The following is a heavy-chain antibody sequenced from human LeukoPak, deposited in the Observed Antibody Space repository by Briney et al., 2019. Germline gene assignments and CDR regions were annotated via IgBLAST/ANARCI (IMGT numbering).Heavy chain of an antibody. V-gene: IGHV4-31*03. D-gene: IGHD2-2*01. CDR1: GGSISSSSYY. CDR3: ARETGAIYFDS. CDR2: IFYSGSSGST. Sequence: KPSETLSLTCTVSGGSISSSSYYWGWIRQPPGKGLEWIGYIFYSGSSGSTYYNPSLKSRVIISVDTSKNQFSLKLSSVTAADTAVYYCARETGAIYFDSWGQGTLVTVSS. J-gene: IGHJ4*02.